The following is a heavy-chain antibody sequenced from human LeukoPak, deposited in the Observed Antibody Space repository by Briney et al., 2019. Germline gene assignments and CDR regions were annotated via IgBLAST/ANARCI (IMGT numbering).Heavy chain of an antibody. CDR1: GYTFTNYG. V-gene: IGHV1-8*01. J-gene: IGHJ3*02. CDR2: MNPRSGYT. Sequence: ASVKVSCKASGYTFTNYGINWVRQATGQGLERMGWMNPRSGYTGYLQKFQGRVTMTGSTSISTAYLELNSLTSEDTAVYYCARGNRLYSSSWSSLPFDIWGQGSMVTVSS. CDR3: ARGNRLYSSSWSSLPFDI. D-gene: IGHD6-13*01.